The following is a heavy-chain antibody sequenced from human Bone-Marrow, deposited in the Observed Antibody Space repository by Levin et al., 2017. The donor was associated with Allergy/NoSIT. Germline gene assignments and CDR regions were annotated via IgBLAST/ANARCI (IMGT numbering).Heavy chain of an antibody. J-gene: IGHJ3*02. V-gene: IGHV3-9*01. CDR2: ISWNSGSI. Sequence: GGSLRLSCAASGFTFGDYAMHWVRQAPGKGLEWVSGISWNSGSINYADSVKGRFTISRDSAKNSLYLQMNSLRAEDTALYYCAKGADSSGSANVFDIWGQGTMVTVSS. CDR1: GFTFGDYA. CDR3: AKGADSSGSANVFDI. D-gene: IGHD3-22*01.